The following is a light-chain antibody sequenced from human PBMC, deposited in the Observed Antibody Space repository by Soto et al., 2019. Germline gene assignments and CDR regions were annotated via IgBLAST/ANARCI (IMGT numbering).Light chain of an antibody. V-gene: IGKV4-1*01. CDR3: QQYYSTLYT. J-gene: IGKJ2*01. CDR2: WAS. CDR1: QSVLYSSNNKNY. Sequence: DIVMTQSPDSLAVSLGERATINCKSSQSVLYSSNNKNYLAWYQQKPGQPPKLLIYWASTRESGVPDRFSGGGSGTDFTLTISSLQAEDVAVYYCQQYYSTLYTFGQGNKLEIK.